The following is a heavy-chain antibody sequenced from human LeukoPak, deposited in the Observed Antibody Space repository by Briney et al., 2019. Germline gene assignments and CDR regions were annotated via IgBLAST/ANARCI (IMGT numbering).Heavy chain of an antibody. CDR3: ARPYCASTSCPTFEY. V-gene: IGHV3-48*01. D-gene: IGHD2-2*01. CDR2: ISSGSDTI. J-gene: IGHJ4*02. CDR1: GFAFGSYN. Sequence: PGGSLRLSCAASGFAFGSYNMNWVRQAPGKGLEWVSYISSGSDTIFYADSVKGRFTISRDNAKNSLYVQMNSPRAEDTAVYYCARPYCASTSCPTFEYWGQGTLVTDSS.